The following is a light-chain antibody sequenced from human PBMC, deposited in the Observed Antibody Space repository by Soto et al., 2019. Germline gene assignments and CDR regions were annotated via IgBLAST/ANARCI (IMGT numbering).Light chain of an antibody. Sequence: EIVLTQSPGTLSLSPGERATLSCRASQSVSSSYLAWYQQKPGQAPRLLLYDTSSRATGIPDRFSGSGSGTDFTLAISRLEPEDFAVYYCQQCGSSPSFGQVTKVELK. V-gene: IGKV3-20*01. J-gene: IGKJ1*01. CDR1: QSVSSSY. CDR3: QQCGSSPS. CDR2: DTS.